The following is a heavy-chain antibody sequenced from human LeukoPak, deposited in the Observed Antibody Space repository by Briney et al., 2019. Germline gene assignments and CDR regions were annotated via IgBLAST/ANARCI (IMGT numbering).Heavy chain of an antibody. Sequence: GGSLRLSCAASGFTFSNYAVAWVRQAPGKGLVWVSRINSDGYSITYADSVKGRFTISRDNAKNTLYLQMNSLIAEDTAVYFCTRAGYSSGFDSWGRGTLVTVSS. CDR3: TRAGYSSGFDS. CDR1: GFTFSNYA. J-gene: IGHJ5*01. D-gene: IGHD6-19*01. V-gene: IGHV3-74*03. CDR2: INSDGYSI.